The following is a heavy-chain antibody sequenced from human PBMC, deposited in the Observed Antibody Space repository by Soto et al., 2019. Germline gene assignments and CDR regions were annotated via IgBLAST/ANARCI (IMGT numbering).Heavy chain of an antibody. D-gene: IGHD5-12*01. CDR1: GYSFTSYW. J-gene: IGHJ3*02. CDR2: IYPGDSDT. V-gene: IGHV5-51*01. CDR3: ARRGEMATISCAFDI. Sequence: EVQLVQSGAEVKKPGESLKISCKGSGYSFTSYWIGWVRQMPGKGLEWMGIIYPGDSDTRYSPSFQGQVTISADKSIRTAYLQWSSLKASDTAMYYCARRGEMATISCAFDIWGQGTMVTVSS.